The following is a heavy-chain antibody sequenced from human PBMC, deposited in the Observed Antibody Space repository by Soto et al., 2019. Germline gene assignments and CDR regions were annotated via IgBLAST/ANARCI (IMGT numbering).Heavy chain of an antibody. V-gene: IGHV4-4*07. CDR1: GGSVRGYY. CDR2: MSTTETT. J-gene: IGHJ4*02. CDR3: ANIRAVAGPLDN. D-gene: IGHD6-19*01. Sequence: SETLSLTCTVSGGSVRGYYWSWIRQSPDKGLEWPGRLYIGRMSTTETTTYNPSLKGRVTMSVDTSKNHFSLQLNSVTAADTAIYYCANIRAVAGPLDNWGPGTLVTVCS.